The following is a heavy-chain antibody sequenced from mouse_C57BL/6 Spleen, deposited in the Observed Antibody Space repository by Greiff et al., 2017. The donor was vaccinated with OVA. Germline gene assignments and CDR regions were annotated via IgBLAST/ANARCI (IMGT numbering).Heavy chain of an antibody. CDR3: TGYGSSFGAMDY. D-gene: IGHD1-1*01. CDR2: IRLKSDNYAT. V-gene: IGHV6-3*01. J-gene: IGHJ4*01. Sequence: EVKLVESGGGLVQPGGSMKLSCVASGFTFSNYWMNWVRQSPEKGLEWVAQIRLKSDNYATHYAESVKGRFTISRDDSKSSVYLQMNNLRAEDTGIYYCTGYGSSFGAMDYWGHGTSVTVSS. CDR1: GFTFSNYW.